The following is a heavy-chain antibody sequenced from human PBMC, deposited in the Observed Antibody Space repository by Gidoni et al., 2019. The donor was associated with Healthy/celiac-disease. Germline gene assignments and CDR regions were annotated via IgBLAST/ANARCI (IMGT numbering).Heavy chain of an antibody. CDR1: GFTFRSYA. CDR2: ISYDGSNK. D-gene: IGHD6-19*01. V-gene: IGHV3-30-3*01. J-gene: IGHJ3*02. Sequence: QVQLVESGGGVVQPGRSLRLSCAASGFTFRSYAMHWVRQAPGKGLEWVAVISYDGSNKYYADSVKGRFTISRDNSKNTLYLQMNSLRAEDTAVYYCARDRGRIAVAATGGLDIWGQGTMVTVSS. CDR3: ARDRGRIAVAATGGLDI.